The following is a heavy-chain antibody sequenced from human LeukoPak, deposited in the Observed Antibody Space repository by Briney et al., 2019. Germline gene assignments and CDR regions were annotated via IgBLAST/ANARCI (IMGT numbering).Heavy chain of an antibody. CDR3: ARRFYSSKVVY. V-gene: IGHV4-34*01. CDR2: INHSGST. CDR1: GGSFSGYY. D-gene: IGHD6-13*01. Sequence: SETLSLTCAVYGGSFSGYYWSWIRQPPGKGLEWIGEINHSGSTNYNPSLKSRVTISVDTSKNQFSLKLSSVTAADTAVYYCARRFYSSKVVYWGQGILVTVSS. J-gene: IGHJ4*02.